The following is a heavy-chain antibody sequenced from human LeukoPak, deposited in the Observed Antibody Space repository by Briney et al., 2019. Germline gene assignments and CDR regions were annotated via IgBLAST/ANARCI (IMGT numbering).Heavy chain of an antibody. CDR1: GGSFSDYY. J-gene: IGHJ4*02. CDR3: ARGVNSEDYFDY. CDR2: INHSGST. D-gene: IGHD4-23*01. Sequence: SETLSLTCAVYGGSFSDYYWSWIRQPPGKGLEWIGEINHSGSTNYNPSLKSRVTISVDTSKNQFSLKLSSVTAADTAVYYCARGVNSEDYFDYWGQGTLVTVSS. V-gene: IGHV4-34*01.